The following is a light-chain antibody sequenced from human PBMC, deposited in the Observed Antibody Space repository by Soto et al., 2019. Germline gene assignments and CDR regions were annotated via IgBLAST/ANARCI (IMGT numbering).Light chain of an antibody. J-gene: IGLJ3*02. CDR1: SSDVGGYNY. CDR3: SSYAGTFGV. CDR2: EVT. V-gene: IGLV2-8*01. Sequence: QSALTQPPSASGSPGQSVAISCTGTSSDVGGYNYVSWYQRYPGKAPKLMIYEVTKRPSGVPDRFSGSKSGNTASLTVSGLQAEDEAEYYCSSYAGTFGVFGGGTQLTVL.